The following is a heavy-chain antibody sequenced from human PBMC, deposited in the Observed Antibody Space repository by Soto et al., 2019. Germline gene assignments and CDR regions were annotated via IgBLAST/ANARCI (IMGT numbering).Heavy chain of an antibody. J-gene: IGHJ6*02. CDR1: GGTSSSYA. V-gene: IGHV1-69*06. Sequence: SVKVSCKASGGTSSSYAISWVRQAPGQGLEWMGGIIPIFGTANYAQKFQGRVTITADKSTSTAYMELSSLRPEDTAVYYCAPFHCSSTSSSYFYYYCMDVWGQETRRTVS. CDR3: APFHCSSTSSSYFYYYCMDV. D-gene: IGHD2-2*01. CDR2: IIPIFGTA.